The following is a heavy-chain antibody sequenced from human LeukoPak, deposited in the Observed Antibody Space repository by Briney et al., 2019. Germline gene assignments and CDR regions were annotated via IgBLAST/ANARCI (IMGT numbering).Heavy chain of an antibody. D-gene: IGHD5-18*01. CDR3: AKESTKIPMQLWSYFDY. V-gene: IGHV3-23*01. CDR2: ISGSGGST. CDR1: GFTFSSYA. Sequence: GGSLRLSCAASGFTFSSYAMSWVRQAPGKGLEWVSAISGSGGSTYYADSVKGRFTISRDNSKNTLYLQMNSLRAEDTAVYYCAKESTKIPMQLWSYFDYWGQGTLVTVSS. J-gene: IGHJ4*02.